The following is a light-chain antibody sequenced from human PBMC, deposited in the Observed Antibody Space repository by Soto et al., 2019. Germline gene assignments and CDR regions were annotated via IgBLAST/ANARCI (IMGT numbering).Light chain of an antibody. Sequence: IVVTQTKTTLSLSPGERATLSCRASQSVSNYLVWYQQKPGQAPRLLFYHASRRATGTPDRFSVSGSGTDFTLTISRLEPGDFAVYYCQEYGDSPRWFGQVGMVDVK. CDR3: QEYGDSPRW. V-gene: IGKV3-20*01. CDR2: HAS. J-gene: IGKJ1*01. CDR1: QSVSNY.